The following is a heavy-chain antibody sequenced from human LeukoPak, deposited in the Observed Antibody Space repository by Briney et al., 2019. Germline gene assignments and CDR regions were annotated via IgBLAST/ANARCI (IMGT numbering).Heavy chain of an antibody. Sequence: PSETLSLTCTVSGGSIRSSSYYWGWIRQPPGKGLEWIGSVYYSGSTYYNPSLKSRVTISVDTSKNQFSLKLNSVTAADTAVYYCAREVGDYYDSSGYYLDYWGQGTLVTVSS. CDR2: VYYSGST. V-gene: IGHV4-39*07. J-gene: IGHJ4*02. CDR3: AREVGDYYDSSGYYLDY. D-gene: IGHD3-22*01. CDR1: GGSIRSSSYY.